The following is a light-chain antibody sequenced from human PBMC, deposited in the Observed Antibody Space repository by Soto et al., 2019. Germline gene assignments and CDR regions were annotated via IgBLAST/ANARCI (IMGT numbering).Light chain of an antibody. V-gene: IGKV1-5*03. J-gene: IGKJ1*01. CDR1: QSISSW. Sequence: DIQMTQSPSTLSASVGDRVTITCRASQSISSWLAWYQQKPGKAPKLLIYKASSLEIGVPSRFSGSGSGTEFTLTISSLQPDDFATYYCQQYSSYPWTFGQGTKVEIK. CDR3: QQYSSYPWT. CDR2: KAS.